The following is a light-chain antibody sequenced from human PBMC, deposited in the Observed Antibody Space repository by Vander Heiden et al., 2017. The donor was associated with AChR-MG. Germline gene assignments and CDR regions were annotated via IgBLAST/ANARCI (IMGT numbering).Light chain of an antibody. V-gene: IGKV1-5*03. Sequence: DIQMTQSPSILSASVGDTVNITCRASQSINGWLAWYQQKAGKTPKLLIYEASYLDSGVPSRFSGSESVTEFTLTISSLQPDDFATYYCQQYGTLWTFGQGTKVEMK. J-gene: IGKJ1*01. CDR2: EAS. CDR1: QSINGW. CDR3: QQYGTLWT.